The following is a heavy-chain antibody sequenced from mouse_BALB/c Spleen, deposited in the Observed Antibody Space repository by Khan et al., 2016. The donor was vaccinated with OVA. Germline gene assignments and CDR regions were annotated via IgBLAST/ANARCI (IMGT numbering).Heavy chain of an antibody. J-gene: IGHJ3*01. CDR2: IYPGNTDT. V-gene: IGHV1-5*01. Sequence: VQLQQSGTVLARPGASVKMSCKASGYTFTSYWMHWVKQRPGQGLEWIGDIYPGNTDTNYNQKFKGKAKLTAFTSTSTAYMERSSLTNEDSAVYYCTRRNWDVAWFAYWGQGTLVTVSA. D-gene: IGHD4-1*01. CDR1: GYTFTSYW. CDR3: TRRNWDVAWFAY.